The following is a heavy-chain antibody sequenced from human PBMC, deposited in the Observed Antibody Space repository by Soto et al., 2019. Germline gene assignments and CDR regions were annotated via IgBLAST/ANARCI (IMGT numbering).Heavy chain of an antibody. D-gene: IGHD6-6*01. V-gene: IGHV4-4*02. CDR3: ARAYSSSSVSSEYYFDY. Sequence: PSETLSLTCAVSGGSISSSNWWSWVRQPPGKGLEWIGEIYHSGSTNYNPSLKSRVTISVDKSKNQFSLKLSPVTAADTAVYYCARAYSSSSVSSEYYFDYWGQGTLVTVSS. CDR1: GGSISSSNW. CDR2: IYHSGST. J-gene: IGHJ4*02.